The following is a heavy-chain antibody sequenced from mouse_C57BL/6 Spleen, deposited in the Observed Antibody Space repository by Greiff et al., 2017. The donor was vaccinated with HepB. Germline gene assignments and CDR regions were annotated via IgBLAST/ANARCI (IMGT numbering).Heavy chain of an antibody. V-gene: IGHV1-42*01. CDR3: ARVGLFYAMDY. CDR2: INPSTGGT. D-gene: IGHD4-1*01. Sequence: EVQLQQSGPELVKPGASVKISCKASGYSFTGYYMNWVKQSPEKSLEWIGEINPSTGGTTYNQKFKAKATLTVDKSSSTAYMQLKSLTSEDSAVYYCARVGLFYAMDYWGQGTSVTVSS. CDR1: GYSFTGYY. J-gene: IGHJ4*01.